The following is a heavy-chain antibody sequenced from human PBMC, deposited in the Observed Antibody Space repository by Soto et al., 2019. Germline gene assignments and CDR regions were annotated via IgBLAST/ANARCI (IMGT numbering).Heavy chain of an antibody. Sequence: SETLSLTCAVYGGSFSGYYWSWIRQPPGKGLEWIGEINHSGSTNYNPSLKSRVTISVDTSKNQFSLKLSSVTAADTAVYYCARERLFRSRGYSYGYENWGQGTLVTVSS. V-gene: IGHV4-34*01. CDR3: ARERLFRSRGYSYGYEN. J-gene: IGHJ4*02. D-gene: IGHD5-18*01. CDR1: GGSFSGYY. CDR2: INHSGST.